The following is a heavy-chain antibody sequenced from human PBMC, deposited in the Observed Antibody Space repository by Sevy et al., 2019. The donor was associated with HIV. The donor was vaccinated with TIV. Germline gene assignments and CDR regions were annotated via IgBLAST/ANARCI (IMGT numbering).Heavy chain of an antibody. CDR2: IYSGGST. J-gene: IGHJ1*01. CDR3: ARDSPVILYDYYGFQH. V-gene: IGHV3-66*01. D-gene: IGHD5-12*01. Sequence: GGSLRLSCAASGFTVSSNYMSWVRQAPGKGLEWVSVIYSGGSTYYADSVKGRFTISRDNSKNTLYLQMNSLRAEDTAVYYCARDSPVILYDYYGFQHWGQGTLVTVSS. CDR1: GFTVSSNY.